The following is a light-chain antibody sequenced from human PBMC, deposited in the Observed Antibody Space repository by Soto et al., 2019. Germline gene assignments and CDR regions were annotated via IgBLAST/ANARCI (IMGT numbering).Light chain of an antibody. Sequence: EIVMTQAPATLSVSAGERETLSFRVSQTDSSILAWYQQKPGQAPRLLIYDASTRATGIPVRFRGSGSGTEFTLTISRLQSEDSAVYYCHQYNNWLALTFGGGTKVDI. CDR3: HQYNNWLALT. CDR2: DAS. CDR1: QTDSSI. V-gene: IGKV3-15*01. J-gene: IGKJ4*01.